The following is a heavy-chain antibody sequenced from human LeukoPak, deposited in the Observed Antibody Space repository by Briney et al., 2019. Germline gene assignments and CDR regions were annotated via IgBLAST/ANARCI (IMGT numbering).Heavy chain of an antibody. D-gene: IGHD4-17*01. CDR1: GGSFSGYY. CDR2: INHSGST. CDR3: ARGRDYGDYV. Sequence: ETLSLTCAVYGGSFSGYYWSWIRQPPGKGLEWIGEINHSGSTNYNPSLKSRVTISVDTSKNQFSLKLSSVTAADTAVYYCARGRDYGDYVWGQGTLVTVSS. J-gene: IGHJ4*02. V-gene: IGHV4-34*01.